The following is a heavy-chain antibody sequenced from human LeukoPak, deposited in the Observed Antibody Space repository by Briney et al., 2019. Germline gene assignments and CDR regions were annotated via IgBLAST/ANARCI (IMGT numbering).Heavy chain of an antibody. CDR1: GFTFSSYG. CDR3: AKDLSSGWHNDAFDI. Sequence: PGGSLGLSCAASGFTFSSYGMHWVRQAPGKGLEWVAVISYDGSNKYYADSVKGRFTISRDNSKNTLYLQMNSLRAEDTAVYYCAKDLSSGWHNDAFDIWGQGTMVTVSS. CDR2: ISYDGSNK. V-gene: IGHV3-30*18. D-gene: IGHD6-19*01. J-gene: IGHJ3*02.